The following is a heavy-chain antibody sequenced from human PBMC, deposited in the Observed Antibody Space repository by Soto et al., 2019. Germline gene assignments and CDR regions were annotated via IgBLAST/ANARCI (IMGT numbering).Heavy chain of an antibody. D-gene: IGHD3-10*01. J-gene: IGHJ5*02. V-gene: IGHV3-23*01. CDR3: VKEGRLAVGGLDL. Sequence: VQLWEPGGALVRLGGSWSLPFPASGSTETTQALPGFRQAPGGGREWVSGFAGDFINTRYADSVRGRFTISRDTSKNTLSLQMDSLRVEDTAIYYCVKEGRLAVGGLDLWGQGALVTVSS. CDR2: FAGDFINT. CDR1: GSTETTQA.